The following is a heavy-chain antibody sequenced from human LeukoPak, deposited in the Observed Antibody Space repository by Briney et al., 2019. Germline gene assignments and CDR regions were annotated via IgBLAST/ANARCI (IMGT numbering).Heavy chain of an antibody. J-gene: IGHJ4*02. Sequence: GGSLRLSCAASGFTFNNYWMSWVRQAPGKGLEWVANINQGGNEKYYVDSVRGRFTISRDNAKNSLYLQMNSLRDEDTSVYYCVRDFGTTGYDLYDYWGQGTLVTVSS. CDR1: GFTFNNYW. D-gene: IGHD3-9*01. CDR2: INQGGNEK. V-gene: IGHV3-7*01. CDR3: VRDFGTTGYDLYDY.